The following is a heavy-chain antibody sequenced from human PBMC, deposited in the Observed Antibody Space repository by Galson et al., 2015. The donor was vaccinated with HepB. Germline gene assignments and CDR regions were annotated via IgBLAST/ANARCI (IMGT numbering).Heavy chain of an antibody. J-gene: IGHJ5*02. CDR1: GYTFTSYY. D-gene: IGHD1-26*01. V-gene: IGHV1-46*03. CDR3: ARSGYSGSYGWFDP. Sequence: SVKVSCKASGYTFTSYYMHWVRQAPGQGLEWMGTINPSVGSTAYAQEFQGRVTMTRDTSTSTVYMELSSLRSEDTAVYYCARSGYSGSYGWFDPWGQGTRVTVSS. CDR2: INPSVGST.